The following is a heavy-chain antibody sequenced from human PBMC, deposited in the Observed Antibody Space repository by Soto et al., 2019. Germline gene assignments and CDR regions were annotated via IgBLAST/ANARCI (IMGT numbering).Heavy chain of an antibody. CDR3: AKGLTGAPYYGMDV. D-gene: IGHD7-27*01. V-gene: IGHV4-59*01. J-gene: IGHJ6*02. CDR1: GGSISSYY. CDR2: IYYSGST. Sequence: SETLSLTCTVSGGSISSYYWSWIRQPPGKGLEWIGYIYYSGSTNYNPSLKSRVTISVDTSKNQFSLKLSSVTAADTAVYYCAKGLTGAPYYGMDVWGQGTTVTVSS.